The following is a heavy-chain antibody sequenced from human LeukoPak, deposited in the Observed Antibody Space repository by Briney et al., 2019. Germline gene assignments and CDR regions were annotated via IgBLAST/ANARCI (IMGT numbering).Heavy chain of an antibody. Sequence: GESLKISCKGSGYSFTSYWIGWVRQMPGKGLEWMGIIYPGDSDTRYSPSFQGQVTISADKSISTAYLQWSSLKASDTAMYYCARLPYCSSTSCYDHYYYYYMDVWGKGTTVTVSS. CDR2: IYPGDSDT. D-gene: IGHD2-2*01. J-gene: IGHJ6*03. CDR1: GYSFTSYW. V-gene: IGHV5-51*01. CDR3: ARLPYCSSTSCYDHYYYYYMDV.